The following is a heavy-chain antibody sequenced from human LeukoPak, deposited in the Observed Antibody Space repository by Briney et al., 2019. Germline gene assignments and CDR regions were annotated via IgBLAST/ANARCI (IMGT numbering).Heavy chain of an antibody. V-gene: IGHV4-59*01. D-gene: IGHD2-2*01. Sequence: SETLSLTCTVSCGSISSYYWSWIRQPPGKGLDGVGYIYYSGSTNHNPSLKSRVTISVDTSKNQFSLKLSSVPAADTAVYYCARAPSSWFDPWGQGTLVTVSS. CDR3: ARAPSSWFDP. CDR2: IYYSGST. CDR1: CGSISSYY. J-gene: IGHJ5*02.